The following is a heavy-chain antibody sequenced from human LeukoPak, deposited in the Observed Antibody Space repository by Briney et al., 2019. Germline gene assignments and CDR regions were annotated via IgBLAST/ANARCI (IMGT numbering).Heavy chain of an antibody. V-gene: IGHV4-34*01. CDR1: GGSFSGYY. CDR3: ASTKQLAYYYYYYMDV. CDR2: INHSGST. Sequence: SETLSLTCAVYGGSFSGYYWSWIRQPPGKGLEWIGEINHSGSTNYNPSLKSRVTISVDTSKNQFSLKLSSVTAADTAVYYCASTKQLAYYYYYYMDVWGKGTTVTVSS. D-gene: IGHD6-6*01. J-gene: IGHJ6*03.